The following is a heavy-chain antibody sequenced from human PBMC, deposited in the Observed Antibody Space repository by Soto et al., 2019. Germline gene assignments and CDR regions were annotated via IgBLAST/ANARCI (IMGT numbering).Heavy chain of an antibody. V-gene: IGHV1-69*13. D-gene: IGHD6-13*01. CDR3: ERLVEKEADSSWYGAGYYGMDV. CDR1: GGTFSSYA. J-gene: IGHJ6*02. Sequence: ASVKVSCKASGGTFSSYAISWVRQAPGQGLEWMGGIIPIFGTANYAQKFQGRVTITADESTSTAYMELSSLRSEDTAVYYCERLVEKEADSSWYGAGYYGMDVWGQGTTVTVSS. CDR2: IIPIFGTA.